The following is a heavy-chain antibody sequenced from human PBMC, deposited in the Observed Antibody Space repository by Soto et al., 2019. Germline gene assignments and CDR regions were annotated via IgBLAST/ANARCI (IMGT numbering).Heavy chain of an antibody. V-gene: IGHV3-33*01. J-gene: IGHJ4*02. Sequence: LRLSFEGSGFPFRSYGIQWVRQAPGKGLEWLGLIWNDGSHAYYADSVKGRFTISRDNSKNTVFLQVSNLRAEDTAVYFCARDQTDSGGYSDSWGQGTLVTVSS. CDR3: ARDQTDSGGYSDS. CDR2: IWNDGSHA. D-gene: IGHD2-15*01. CDR1: GFPFRSYG.